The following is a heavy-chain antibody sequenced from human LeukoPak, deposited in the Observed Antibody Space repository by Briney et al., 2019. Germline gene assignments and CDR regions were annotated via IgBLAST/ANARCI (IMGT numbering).Heavy chain of an antibody. CDR1: GGSVSSYY. Sequence: SETLSLTCTVSGGSVSSYYWSWFRQPPGKELEWIGYIFYSGSTNYSPSLRGRVTISIDTSKNQFSLRLTSMTAADTAIYYCARHPSALSIYDIWGRETMVTVSS. D-gene: IGHD2/OR15-2a*01. J-gene: IGHJ3*02. CDR3: ARHPSALSIYDI. CDR2: IFYSGST. V-gene: IGHV4-59*08.